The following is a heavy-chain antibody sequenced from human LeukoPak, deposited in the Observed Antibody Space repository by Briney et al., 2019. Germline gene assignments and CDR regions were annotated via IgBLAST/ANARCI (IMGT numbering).Heavy chain of an antibody. CDR1: GGSISSYY. D-gene: IGHD3-3*01. V-gene: IGHV4-59*01. CDR2: IYYSGST. CDR3: ARRDFWAFDI. J-gene: IGHJ3*02. Sequence: SETLSLTCTVSGGSISSYYWSWIRQPPGKGLEWIGYIYYSGSTNYNPSLKSRVTTSVDTSKNQFSLKLSSVTAADTAVYYCARRDFWAFDIWGQGTMVTVSS.